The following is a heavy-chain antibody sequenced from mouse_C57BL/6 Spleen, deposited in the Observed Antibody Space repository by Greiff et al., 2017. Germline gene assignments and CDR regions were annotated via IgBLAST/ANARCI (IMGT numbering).Heavy chain of an antibody. D-gene: IGHD1-1*01. Sequence: EVQRVESEGGLVQPGSSMKLSCTASGFTFSDYYMAWVRQVPEKGLEWVANINYDGSSTYYLDSLKSRFIISRDNAKNILYLQMSSLKSEDTATYCCARHLLRSYFEYGAKSTTHTVSS. CDR1: GFTFSDYY. CDR2: INYDGSST. J-gene: IGHJ2*01. V-gene: IGHV5-16*01. CDR3: ARHLLRSYFEY.